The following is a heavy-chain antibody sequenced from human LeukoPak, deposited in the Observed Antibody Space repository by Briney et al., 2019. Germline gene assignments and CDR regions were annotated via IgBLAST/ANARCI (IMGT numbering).Heavy chain of an antibody. D-gene: IGHD5-18*01. J-gene: IGHJ5*02. CDR3: ARDQYRYGP. V-gene: IGHV4-59*11. CDR1: GGSISSHY. CDR2: IHYSGST. Sequence: SETLSLTCTVSGGSISSHYWSWIRQPPGKGLEWIGYIHYSGSTNYNPSLKSRVTILVDTSKNQFSLKLSSVTAADTAVYYCARDQYRYGPWGQGTLVTVSS.